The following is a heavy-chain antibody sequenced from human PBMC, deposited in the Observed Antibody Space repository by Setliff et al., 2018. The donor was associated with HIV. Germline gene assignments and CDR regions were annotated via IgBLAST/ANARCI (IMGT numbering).Heavy chain of an antibody. D-gene: IGHD3-9*01. CDR3: AREPHELRYFDWLLYPAYYYYGMDV. CDR2: ISSSSRSK. V-gene: IGHV3-21*01. J-gene: IGHJ6*02. CDR1: GFTFSTYS. Sequence: GGSLRLSCEASGFTFSTYSMNWVRQAPGKGLEWVSSISSSSRSKYYADSVKGRFTISRDNAKNSLYLQMNSLTAEDTAVYYCAREPHELRYFDWLLYPAYYYYGMDVWGQGTTVTVSS.